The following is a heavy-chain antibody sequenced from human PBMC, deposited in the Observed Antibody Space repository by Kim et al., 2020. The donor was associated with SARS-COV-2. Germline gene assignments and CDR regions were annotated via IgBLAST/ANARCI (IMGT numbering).Heavy chain of an antibody. V-gene: IGHV3-48*02. J-gene: IGHJ4*02. D-gene: IGHD6-13*01. CDR1: GFTFISYA. CDR2: ISSSSDKI. CDR3: ARDRSFGSTLYYYFDY. Sequence: GGSLRLSCAASGFTFISYAINWVRQAPGKGLEWVSYISSSSDKIDYADSVKGRFTISRDNAKNSVYLQMNSLRDEDTAVYYCARDRSFGSTLYYYFDYWGQGALVTVSS.